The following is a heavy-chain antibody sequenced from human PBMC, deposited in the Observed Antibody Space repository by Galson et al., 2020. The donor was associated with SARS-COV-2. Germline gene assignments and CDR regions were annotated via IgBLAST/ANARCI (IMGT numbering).Heavy chain of an antibody. CDR2: IHHTGNT. J-gene: IGHJ1*01. D-gene: IGHD6-19*01. CDR1: DASISNTTYY. Sequence: SETLSLTCTVSDASISNTTYYWGWIRQPPGKGLEWIAIIHHTGNTHYSPSLKSRVVISIDTSKSQFSLTLSSVTAADTAIYYCARAWRITVAGTRGFFHHWGQGALVTVSS. V-gene: IGHV4-39*07. CDR3: ARAWRITVAGTRGFFHH.